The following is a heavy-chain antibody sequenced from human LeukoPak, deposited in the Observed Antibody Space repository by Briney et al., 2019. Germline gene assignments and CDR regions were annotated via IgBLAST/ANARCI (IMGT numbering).Heavy chain of an antibody. CDR2: VYTSGST. Sequence: SETLSLTCTVSGGSISSYYWSWIRQPAGKGLEWLGHVYTSGSTNYNPSLKSRVTMPVDTSKNQFSLKLSSVTAADTAVYYCARDLVVDDSSGYYYGGRAAPHAFDIWGQGTMVTVSS. J-gene: IGHJ3*02. D-gene: IGHD3-22*01. CDR3: ARDLVVDDSSGYYYGGRAAPHAFDI. CDR1: GGSISSYY. V-gene: IGHV4-4*07.